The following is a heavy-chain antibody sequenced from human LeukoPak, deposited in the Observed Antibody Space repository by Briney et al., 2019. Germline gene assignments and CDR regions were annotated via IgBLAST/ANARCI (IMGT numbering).Heavy chain of an antibody. CDR2: IKQDGSEK. D-gene: IGHD1-26*01. CDR3: ARSGSYYYY. Sequence: GGSLRLSCAASGFAFSSYWMTWVRQAPGRGLEWVANIKQDGSEKYYVDSVKGRFTISRDNAKNSLYLQMNSLRAEDTAVYYCARSGSYYYYWGQGTLVTVSS. J-gene: IGHJ4*02. V-gene: IGHV3-7*01. CDR1: GFAFSSYW.